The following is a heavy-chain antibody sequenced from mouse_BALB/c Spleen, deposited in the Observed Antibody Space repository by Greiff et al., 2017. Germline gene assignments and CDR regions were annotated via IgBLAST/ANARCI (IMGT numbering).Heavy chain of an antibody. CDR1: GYTFTDYN. J-gene: IGHJ2*01. D-gene: IGHD2-2*01. V-gene: IGHV1S29*02. CDR3: ARAIYYGYDGDFDY. CDR2: IYPYNGGT. Sequence: VQLKQSGPELVKPGASVKISCKASGYTFTDYNMHWVKQSHGKSLEWIGYIYPYNGGTGYNQKFKSKATLTVDNSSSTAYMELRSLTSEDSAVYYCARAIYYGYDGDFDYWGQGTTLTVSS.